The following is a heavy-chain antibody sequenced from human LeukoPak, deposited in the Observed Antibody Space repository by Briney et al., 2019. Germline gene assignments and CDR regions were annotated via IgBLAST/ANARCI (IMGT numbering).Heavy chain of an antibody. CDR2: ISGNGGST. D-gene: IGHD3-10*01. CDR3: ARLGSGSLRPYHFDY. V-gene: IGHV3-23*01. Sequence: GGSLRLSCAASRFTFYSYAMTWVRQAPGKGLEWFSGISGNGGSTYHADSVKGRFTISRDNSKNTLYLQMNSLRAEDTAVYYCARLGSGSLRPYHFDYWGQGTLVTVSS. J-gene: IGHJ4*02. CDR1: RFTFYSYA.